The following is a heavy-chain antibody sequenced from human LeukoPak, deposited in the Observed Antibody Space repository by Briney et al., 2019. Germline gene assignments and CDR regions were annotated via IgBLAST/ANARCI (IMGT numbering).Heavy chain of an antibody. V-gene: IGHV4-59*01. J-gene: IGHJ6*03. CDR3: ARVFTYYYYMDV. CDR2: IYYSGST. CDR1: GGSISSYY. Sequence: SSETLSLTCTVSGGSISSYYWSWIRQPPGKGLEWIGYIYYSGSTNYNPPLKSRVPISVDTSKNQFSLKLSSVTAADTAAYSCARVFTYYYYMDVWGKGTTVTVSS.